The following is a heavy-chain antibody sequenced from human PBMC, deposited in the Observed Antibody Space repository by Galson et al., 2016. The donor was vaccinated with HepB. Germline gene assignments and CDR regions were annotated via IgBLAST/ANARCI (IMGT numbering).Heavy chain of an antibody. V-gene: IGHV3-20*04. CDR1: GFTFQDYG. CDR2: ISWSGDST. CDR3: VKATYCGGDCFLSAFDV. D-gene: IGHD2-21*02. J-gene: IGHJ3*01. Sequence: SLRLSCAASGFTFQDYGMNWVRQVPGNGLIWVSGISWSGDSTGNADAVKGRFTNPRDNAKTSLYLTMNSLRVEDTALYYCVKATYCGGDCFLSAFDVWGHGIMVTVSS.